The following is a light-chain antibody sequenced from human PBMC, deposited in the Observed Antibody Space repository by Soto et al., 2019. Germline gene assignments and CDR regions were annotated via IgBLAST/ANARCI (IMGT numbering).Light chain of an antibody. J-gene: IGKJ1*01. V-gene: IGKV3-20*01. CDR3: QQYGSSPPWT. CDR1: QSVSSSY. Sequence: EIVLTQSPGTLSLSPGERATLSCRASQSVSSSYLAWYQQKPGQAPRLLIYGASSRATGIPDRFSGSGSGTDFPLTISRLVAQDFAVYYCQQYGSSPPWTFGQGTKVEIK. CDR2: GAS.